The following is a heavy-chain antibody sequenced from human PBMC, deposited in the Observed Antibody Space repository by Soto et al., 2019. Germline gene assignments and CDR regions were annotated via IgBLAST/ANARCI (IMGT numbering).Heavy chain of an antibody. CDR1: GGSFSGYY. D-gene: IGHD6-19*01. Sequence: QVQLQQWGAGLLKPSETLSLTCAVYGGSFSGYYWSWIRQPPGKGLEWIGEINHSGSTNYTPSLTSRVTITVDTAKNQFSLKLSSGTAADTAVYYCARAVIAVAGPPFDYWGQGTLVTGSS. CDR3: ARAVIAVAGPPFDY. J-gene: IGHJ4*02. V-gene: IGHV4-34*01. CDR2: INHSGST.